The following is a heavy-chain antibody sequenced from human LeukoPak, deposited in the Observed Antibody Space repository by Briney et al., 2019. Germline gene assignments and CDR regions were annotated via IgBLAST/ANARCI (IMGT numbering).Heavy chain of an antibody. J-gene: IGHJ4*02. V-gene: IGHV1-18*01. D-gene: IGHD6-19*01. CDR1: GYTFTSYG. CDR3: ARETAMAEPLFDY. CDR2: ISAYNGHT. Sequence: ASVKVSCNASGYTFTSYGIGWVRQAPGQGLEWMGWISAYNGHTNYAQKLQGRVTMTRDMSTSTVYMELSSLRSEDTAVYYCARETAMAEPLFDYWGQGTLVTVSS.